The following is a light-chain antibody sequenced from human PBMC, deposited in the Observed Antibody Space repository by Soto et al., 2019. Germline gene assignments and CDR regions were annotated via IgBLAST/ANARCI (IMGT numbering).Light chain of an antibody. V-gene: IGKV1-5*01. CDR3: QQYDSWPNT. CDR1: QSISIW. CDR2: DAS. J-gene: IGKJ2*01. Sequence: DIQMTQSPSTLSASVGDRVTITCRARQSISIWLAWYQQKPGKVPKLLIYDASSLQSGVPSRFSGSGSGTEFTLTISILQPDDFATYYCQQYDSWPNTFGQGTKLGI.